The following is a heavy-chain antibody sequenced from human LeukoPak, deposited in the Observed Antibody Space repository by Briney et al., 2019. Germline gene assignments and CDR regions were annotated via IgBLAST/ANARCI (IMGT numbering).Heavy chain of an antibody. V-gene: IGHV4-39*01. D-gene: IGHD3-16*01. J-gene: IGHJ4*02. CDR2: IYYSGST. CDR1: GGSISSSSYY. Sequence: SGTLSLTCTVSGGSISSSSYYWGWIRQPPGKGLEWIGSIYYSGSTYYNPSLKSRVTISVDTSKNQFSLKLSSVTAADTAVYYCARHFVWAVAAGPIDYWGQGTLVTVSS. CDR3: ARHFVWAVAAGPIDY.